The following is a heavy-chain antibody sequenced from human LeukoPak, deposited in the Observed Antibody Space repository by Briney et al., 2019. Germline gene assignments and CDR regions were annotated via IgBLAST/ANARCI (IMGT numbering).Heavy chain of an antibody. V-gene: IGHV3-7*04. CDR2: XKQDGSEK. Sequence: GGSLRLSCAASGFTFSSYWMSWVRQAPGKGXXXXXXXKQDGSEKYYVDSVKGRFTISRDNAKNSLYLQMNSLRAEDTAVYYCARALVGATPYYYGMDVWGQGTTVTVSS. CDR3: ARALVGATPYYYGMDV. J-gene: IGHJ6*02. CDR1: GFTFSSYW. D-gene: IGHD1-26*01.